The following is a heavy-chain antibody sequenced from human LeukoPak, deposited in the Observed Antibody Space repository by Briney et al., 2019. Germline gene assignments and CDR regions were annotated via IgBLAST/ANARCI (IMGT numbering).Heavy chain of an antibody. D-gene: IGHD5-24*01. CDR1: GYTFTTYA. J-gene: IGHJ4*02. CDR2: INPSGGST. V-gene: IGHV1-46*01. CDR3: ARDRGDGYNRYFDY. Sequence: ASVKVSCKASGYTFTTYAINWVRQAPGQGLEWMGIINPSGGSTSYAQKFQGRVTMTRDMSTSTVYMELSSLRSEDTAVYYCARDRGDGYNRYFDYWGQGTLVTVSS.